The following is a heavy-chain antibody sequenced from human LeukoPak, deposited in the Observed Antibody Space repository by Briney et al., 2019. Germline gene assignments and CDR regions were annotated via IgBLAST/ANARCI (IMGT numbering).Heavy chain of an antibody. CDR2: IKEDGSEK. D-gene: IGHD4-23*01. Sequence: PGGSLRLSCTASRFTFSNYWMSWVRQAPGKGLEWVANIKEDGSEKYYVDSVKGRFTISRDNAKNSLYLQMNSLRAEDTAVYYCARIGGNSPFGAFDIWGQGTMVTVSS. J-gene: IGHJ3*02. V-gene: IGHV3-7*01. CDR1: RFTFSNYW. CDR3: ARIGGNSPFGAFDI.